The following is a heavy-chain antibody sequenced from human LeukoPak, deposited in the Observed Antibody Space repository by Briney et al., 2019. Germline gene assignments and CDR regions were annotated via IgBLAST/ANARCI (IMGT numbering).Heavy chain of an antibody. V-gene: IGHV1-18*04. Sequence: GASVKVSCKASGYIFTDYYMHWVRQGPGQGLEWMGWISAYNGNTNYAQKLQGRVTMTTDTSTSTAYMELRSLRSDDTAVYYCARSVSGSDWGQGTLVTVSS. D-gene: IGHD5-12*01. CDR2: ISAYNGNT. CDR3: ARSVSGSD. J-gene: IGHJ4*02. CDR1: GYIFTDYY.